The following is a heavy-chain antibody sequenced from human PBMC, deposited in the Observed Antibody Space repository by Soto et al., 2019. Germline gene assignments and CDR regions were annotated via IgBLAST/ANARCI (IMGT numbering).Heavy chain of an antibody. CDR3: AKELGGYSYGYELDH. CDR2: ISWNSGTR. Sequence: EVQLVDSGGGLVQPGRSLRLSCAASGFTFDIYAMHWVRQAPGKGLEWVSSISWNSGTRGYADSVKGRFTISRDNAKNSLYLQMDSLRTEDTAFHYCAKELGGYSYGYELDHWGQGTLVAVSS. D-gene: IGHD5-18*01. J-gene: IGHJ4*02. CDR1: GFTFDIYA. V-gene: IGHV3-9*01.